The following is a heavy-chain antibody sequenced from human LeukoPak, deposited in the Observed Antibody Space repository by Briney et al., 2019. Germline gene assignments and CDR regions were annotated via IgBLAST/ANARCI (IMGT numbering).Heavy chain of an antibody. CDR3: ATNKAGGWLRYYFDY. CDR1: GFAFSSYA. J-gene: IGHJ4*02. Sequence: HPGGSLRLSCAASGFAFSSYAMSWVRQAPGKGLEWVSAFSGSGGSTYYADSVKGRFTISRDNSKNTLYLQMNSLRAEDTAVYYCATNKAGGWLRYYFDYWGQGTLVTVSS. V-gene: IGHV3-23*01. CDR2: FSGSGGST. D-gene: IGHD6-19*01.